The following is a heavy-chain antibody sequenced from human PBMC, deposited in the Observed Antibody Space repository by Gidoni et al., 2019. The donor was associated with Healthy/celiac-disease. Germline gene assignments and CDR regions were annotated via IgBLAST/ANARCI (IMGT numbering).Heavy chain of an antibody. CDR2: ISSNGGST. J-gene: IGHJ5*02. V-gene: IGHV3-64D*06. D-gene: IGHD3-10*01. CDR1: GFTFSSSA. Sequence: EVQLVESGGGLVQPGGSLRLSCSASGFTFSSSAMHWVRQAPGKGLEYVSAISSNGGSTYYADSVKGRFTISRDNSKNTLYLQMSSLRAEDTAVYYCVKDEGSGSYTWSFGFDPWGQGTLVTVSS. CDR3: VKDEGSGSYTWSFGFDP.